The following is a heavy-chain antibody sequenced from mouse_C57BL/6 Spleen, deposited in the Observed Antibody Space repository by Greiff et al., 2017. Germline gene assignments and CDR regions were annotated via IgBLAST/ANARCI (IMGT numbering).Heavy chain of an antibody. CDR3: AMEGLGRNWFAY. D-gene: IGHD4-1*01. Sequence: QVQLQQPGAELVKPGASVKVSCKASGYTFTSYWMHWVKQRPGQGLEWIGRIHPSDSDTNYNQKFKGKATLTVDKSSSTAYMQLSSLTSEDSAVDYCAMEGLGRNWFAYWGQGTLVTVSA. V-gene: IGHV1-74*01. CDR1: GYTFTSYW. J-gene: IGHJ3*01. CDR2: IHPSDSDT.